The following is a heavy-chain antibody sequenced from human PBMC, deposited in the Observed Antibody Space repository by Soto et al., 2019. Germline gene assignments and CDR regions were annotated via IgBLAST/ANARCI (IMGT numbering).Heavy chain of an antibody. V-gene: IGHV3-23*01. J-gene: IGHJ4*02. CDR2: ILGGGGRT. CDR3: AKDHSISPEGIWGFDY. CDR1: GFTFSNYA. D-gene: IGHD6-13*01. Sequence: EVHLLESGGGLVQPGGSLRLSCAASGFTFSNYAMSWVRQAPGKGPQWVSTILGGGGRTFYADSVKGRFTISRDNSKNTLCLQMSSLRADDTAVYHCAKDHSISPEGIWGFDYWGRGTLVTVSS.